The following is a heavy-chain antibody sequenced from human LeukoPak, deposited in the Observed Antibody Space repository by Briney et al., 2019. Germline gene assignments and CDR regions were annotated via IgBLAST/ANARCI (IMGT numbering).Heavy chain of an antibody. CDR3: ARESDSPPYYFDS. J-gene: IGHJ4*02. CDR2: ISTTTGNP. V-gene: IGHV7-4-1*02. CDR1: GYTFTSYA. D-gene: IGHD2-21*02. Sequence: GASVKVSCKASGYTFTSYAMNWVRQAPGQEPEWMGWISTTTGNPTYAQGFTGRFVFSLDTSVSTAYLQITSLTAEDTAVYFCARESDSPPYYFDSWGQGTLVTVSS.